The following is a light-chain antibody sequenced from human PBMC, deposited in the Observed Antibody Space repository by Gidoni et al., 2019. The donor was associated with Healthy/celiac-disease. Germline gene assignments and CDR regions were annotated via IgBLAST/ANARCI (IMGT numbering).Light chain of an antibody. CDR3: QQYNNWPPIT. J-gene: IGKJ3*01. Sequence: EIVMTQSPATLSVSPGERATLSCRASQSVSSNLAWYQQKPGQAPRLLSYGASTRATGIPVRFSGSGSGTEFTLTISSLQSEDFAVYYCQQYNNWPPITFGPXTKVDIK. V-gene: IGKV3D-15*01. CDR2: GAS. CDR1: QSVSSN.